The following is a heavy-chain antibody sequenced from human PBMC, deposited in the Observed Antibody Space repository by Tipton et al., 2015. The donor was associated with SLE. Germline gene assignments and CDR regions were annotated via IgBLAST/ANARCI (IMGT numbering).Heavy chain of an antibody. Sequence: TLSLTCTVSGDSISSDHWSWIRQPPGKALDWIGTFYYSGSTYYNPSLKSRVTISVDTSKNQFSLNLSSVTAADTAVYYCARMGNIAYYFDYWGQGTLVTVSS. D-gene: IGHD2/OR15-2a*01. CDR2: FYYSGST. CDR1: GDSISSDH. CDR3: ARMGNIAYYFDY. V-gene: IGHV4-59*04. J-gene: IGHJ4*02.